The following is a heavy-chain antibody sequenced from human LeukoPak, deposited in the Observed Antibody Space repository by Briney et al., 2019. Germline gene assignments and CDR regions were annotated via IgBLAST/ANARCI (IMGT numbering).Heavy chain of an antibody. V-gene: IGHV4-4*02. CDR1: GGSISSSNW. CDR3: AREWIGYCSGGSCSGFYYYYYYMDV. D-gene: IGHD2-15*01. J-gene: IGHJ6*03. CDR2: IYHSGST. Sequence: SETLSLTCAVSGGSISSSNWWSWVRQPPGKGLEWIGEIYHSGSTNYNPSLKSRVTISVDKSKNQFSLKLSSVTAADTAVYYCAREWIGYCSGGSCSGFYYYYYYMDVWGKGTTVTVSS.